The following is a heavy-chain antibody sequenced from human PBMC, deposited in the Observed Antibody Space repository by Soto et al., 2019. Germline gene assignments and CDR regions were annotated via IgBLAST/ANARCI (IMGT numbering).Heavy chain of an antibody. CDR1: GGSFSGYY. J-gene: IGHJ4*02. CDR3: ARAYMIVGVTPQKTGHYFDY. CDR2: INHSGST. V-gene: IGHV4-34*01. D-gene: IGHD3-22*01. Sequence: SETLSLTCAVYGGSFSGYYWSWIRQPPGKGLEWIGEINHSGSTNYNPSLKSRVTISVDTSKNQFSLKLSSVTAADTAVYYCARAYMIVGVTPQKTGHYFDYGGKGTRVTVPS.